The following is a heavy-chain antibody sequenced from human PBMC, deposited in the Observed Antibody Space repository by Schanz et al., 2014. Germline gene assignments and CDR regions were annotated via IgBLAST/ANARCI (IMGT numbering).Heavy chain of an antibody. Sequence: VQLLESGGGLVQPGGSLRLSCSASGFTFSIYAMHWVRQAPGKGLEYVSAISHDGYSTYYADSVKGRFTISRDNSKNTLYLQMNSLRPEDTAVYYCARGGPAYYFDDWGQGTLVTVSS. V-gene: IGHV3-64*04. CDR2: ISHDGYST. CDR1: GFTFSIYA. J-gene: IGHJ4*02. CDR3: ARGGPAYYFDD.